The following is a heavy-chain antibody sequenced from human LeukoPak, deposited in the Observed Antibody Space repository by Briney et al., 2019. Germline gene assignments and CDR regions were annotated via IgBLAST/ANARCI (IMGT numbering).Heavy chain of an antibody. CDR3: ARDDGDILTGYPVGWFDP. CDR2: IYHSGST. J-gene: IGHJ5*02. D-gene: IGHD3-9*01. Sequence: PSETLSLTCSVSDYSISSGYYWGWIRQPPGKGLEWIGSIYHSGSTYYNPSLKSRVTISVDTSKNQFSLKLSSVTAADTAVYYCARDDGDILTGYPVGWFDPWGQGTLVTVSS. V-gene: IGHV4-38-2*02. CDR1: DYSISSGYY.